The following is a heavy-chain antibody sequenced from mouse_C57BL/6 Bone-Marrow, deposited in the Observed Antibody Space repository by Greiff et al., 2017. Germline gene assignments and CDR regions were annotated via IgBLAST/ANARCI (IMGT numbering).Heavy chain of an antibody. V-gene: IGHV1-81*01. CDR1: GYTFTSYG. D-gene: IGHD6-2*01. J-gene: IGHJ4*01. CDR3: ALVPYPY. Sequence: QVQLKESGAELARPGASVKLSCKASGYTFTSYGISWVKQRTGQGLEWIGEIYPRSGNTYYNEKFKGKATLTADKSSSTAYMELRSLTSEDSAVYFCALVPYPYWGQGTSVTVSS. CDR2: IYPRSGNT.